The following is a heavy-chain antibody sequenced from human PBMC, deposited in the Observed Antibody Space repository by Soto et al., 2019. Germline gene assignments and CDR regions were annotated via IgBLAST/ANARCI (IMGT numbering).Heavy chain of an antibody. J-gene: IGHJ4*02. CDR3: ARMGPRAARPSY. CDR2: VSSSGTTM. Sequence: QVQLAESGGGLVEPGGYLRISCAASGFTFSDYDMSWIRQSPGKGLEWVAFVSSSGTTMYFADSVKGRFTISRDNAKSSLYLQMNSLRAEDTAVYYCARMGPRAARPSYWGQGTLVTVSP. D-gene: IGHD6-6*01. CDR1: GFTFSDYD. V-gene: IGHV3-11*01.